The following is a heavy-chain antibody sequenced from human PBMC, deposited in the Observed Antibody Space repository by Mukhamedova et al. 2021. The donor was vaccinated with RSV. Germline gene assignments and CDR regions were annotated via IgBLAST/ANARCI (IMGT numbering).Heavy chain of an antibody. J-gene: IGHJ6*02. D-gene: IGHD3-3*01. V-gene: IGHV1-46*01. CDR3: ARDLLSGPYYYYGMDV. Sequence: TSYAQKFQGRVTMTRGTSTSTVYMELSSLRSEDTAVYYCARDLLSGPYYYYGMDVWGQGTTVTVSS. CDR2: T.